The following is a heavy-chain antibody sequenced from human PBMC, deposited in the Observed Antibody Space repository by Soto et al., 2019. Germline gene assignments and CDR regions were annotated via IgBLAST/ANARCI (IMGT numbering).Heavy chain of an antibody. CDR2: ISGSGGTT. D-gene: IGHD3-22*01. V-gene: IGHV3-23*01. CDR3: ARHSSGYYLISY. CDR1: GFTFSSYA. J-gene: IGHJ4*02. Sequence: GSLRLSCAASGFTFSSYAMSWVRQAPGKGLEWVSVISGSGGTTYYVDSVKGRFTISRDNSNNTLYLQMNSLRAGDTAEYYCARHSSGYYLISYWGQGTLVTVSS.